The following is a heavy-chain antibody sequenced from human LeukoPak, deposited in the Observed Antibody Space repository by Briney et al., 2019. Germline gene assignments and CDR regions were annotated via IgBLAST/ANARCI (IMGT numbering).Heavy chain of an antibody. D-gene: IGHD3-22*01. V-gene: IGHV1-69*13. CDR2: IIPIFGTA. Sequence: GASVKVSCKASGYKFTNYGISWVRQAPGQGLEWMGGIIPIFGTANYAQKFQGRVTITADESTSTAYMELSSLRSEDTAVYYCATGDSSGYYNLGSPLTYWGQGTLVTVSS. CDR1: GYKFTNYG. J-gene: IGHJ4*02. CDR3: ATGDSSGYYNLGSPLTY.